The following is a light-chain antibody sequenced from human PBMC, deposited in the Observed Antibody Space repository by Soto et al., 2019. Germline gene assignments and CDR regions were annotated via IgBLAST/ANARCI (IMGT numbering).Light chain of an antibody. CDR1: QGVSTY. CDR2: DAS. J-gene: IGKJ2*01. Sequence: EIVLTQSPATLSLSPGERATISCRASQGVSTYVAWYQHKPGQVPRLLIHDASNRASGVPARFSGSGSGTDFTLTISSLEPEDFAVYYCQQRTNWLYTFGQGTKLEIK. V-gene: IGKV3-11*01. CDR3: QQRTNWLYT.